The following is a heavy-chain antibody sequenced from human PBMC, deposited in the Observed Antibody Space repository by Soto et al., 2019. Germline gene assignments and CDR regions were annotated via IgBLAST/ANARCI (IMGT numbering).Heavy chain of an antibody. CDR1: GYTFTSYD. V-gene: IGHV1-8*01. CDR2: MNPNSGNT. J-gene: IGHJ6*03. CDR3: ARTGVVVPAAIHYYYMDV. Sequence: ASVKVSCTASGYTFTSYDINWVRQATGQGLEWMGWMNPNSGNTGYAQKFQGRVTMTRNTSISTAYMELSSLRSEDTAVYYCARTGVVVPAAIHYYYMDVWGKGTTVTVSS. D-gene: IGHD2-2*01.